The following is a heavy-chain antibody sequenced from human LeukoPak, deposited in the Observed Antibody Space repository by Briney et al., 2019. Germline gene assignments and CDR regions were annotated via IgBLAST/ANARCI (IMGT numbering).Heavy chain of an antibody. CDR2: IYSGGST. CDR1: GSTVSSNY. CDR3: AREEEYSSSLRYFQH. J-gene: IGHJ1*01. V-gene: IGHV3-53*01. D-gene: IGHD6-13*01. Sequence: GSLRLSCAASGSTVSSNYMSWVRQAPGKGLEWVSVIYSGGSTYYADSVKGRFTISRDNSKNTLYLQMNSLRAEDTAVYYCAREEEYSSSLRYFQHWGQGTLVTVYS.